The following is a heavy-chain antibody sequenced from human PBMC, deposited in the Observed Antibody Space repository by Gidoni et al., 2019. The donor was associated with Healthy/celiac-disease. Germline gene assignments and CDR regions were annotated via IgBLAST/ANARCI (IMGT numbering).Heavy chain of an antibody. CDR3: AKDLSITIFELGY. J-gene: IGHJ4*02. CDR1: GFTFSSYA. V-gene: IGHV3-23*01. D-gene: IGHD3-3*01. Sequence: EVQLLESGGGLVKPGGSLRLSCAASGFTFSSYAMSWVRQAPGKGLEWVSAISGSGGSTYYADSVKGRFTISRDNSKNTLYLQMNSLRAEDTAVYYCAKDLSITIFELGYWGQGTLVTVSS. CDR2: ISGSGGST.